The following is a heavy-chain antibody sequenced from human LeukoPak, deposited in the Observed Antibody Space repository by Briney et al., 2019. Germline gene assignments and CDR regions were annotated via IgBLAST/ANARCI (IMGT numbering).Heavy chain of an antibody. CDR3: AKRLKRNYYYHYAMDV. V-gene: IGHV3-23*01. D-gene: IGHD3-22*01. J-gene: IGHJ6*02. CDR1: GFTFKTHA. Sequence: GGSLRLSCAASGFTFKTHAMSWVRQAPGKGLEWVSRIDDSGVIRSYADSVKGRFTISRDNSKMTLTLQMNSLRAEDTAVYYCAKRLKRNYYYHYAMDVWGQGTTVTVS. CDR2: IDDSGVIR.